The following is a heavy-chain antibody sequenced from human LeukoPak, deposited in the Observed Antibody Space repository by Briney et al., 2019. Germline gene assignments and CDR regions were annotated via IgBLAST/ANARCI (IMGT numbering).Heavy chain of an antibody. D-gene: IGHD4-11*01. Sequence: ASVKVSCKASGGTFNTYVFSWVRQAPGQGLEWMEGIIPIFGTPNYAQKFQGRVTITTDKSTSTAYMELSSLRSEDTAVYYCARGSDYSNYVRYFDYWGQGTLVTVSS. CDR2: IIPIFGTP. CDR1: GGTFNTYV. CDR3: ARGSDYSNYVRYFDY. J-gene: IGHJ4*02. V-gene: IGHV1-69*05.